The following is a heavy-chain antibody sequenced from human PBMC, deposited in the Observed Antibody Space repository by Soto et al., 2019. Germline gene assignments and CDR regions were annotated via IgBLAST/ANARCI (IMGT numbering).Heavy chain of an antibody. Sequence: QVQLQQWGAGLLKPSETLSLTCAVYGGSFIGYYWTWIRQPPGTGLEWIGEINHSGSTNYNPSIKSRVTISVDTSKNQFSLKLTSVTAADTAVYHCARDKITGLFDYWGQGTLVTVSS. CDR1: GGSFIGYY. CDR3: ARDKITGLFDY. V-gene: IGHV4-34*01. D-gene: IGHD2-8*02. J-gene: IGHJ4*02. CDR2: INHSGST.